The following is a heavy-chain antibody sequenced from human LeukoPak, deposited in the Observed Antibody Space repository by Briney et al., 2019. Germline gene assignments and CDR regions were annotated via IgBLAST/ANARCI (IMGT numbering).Heavy chain of an antibody. CDR1: GYTFTTYD. D-gene: IGHD3-22*01. CDR3: ARGLGDYYDTSAYYYAVPAH. CDR2: MNPNSGDT. Sequence: ASVKVSCKASGYTFTTYDITWVRQATGQGLEWMGWMNPNSGDTAYAQNFQGRVAMTRDTSISTTYMELSSLRSEDTAVYYCARGLGDYYDTSAYYYAVPAHWGQGTLVTVS. V-gene: IGHV1-8*01. J-gene: IGHJ4*02.